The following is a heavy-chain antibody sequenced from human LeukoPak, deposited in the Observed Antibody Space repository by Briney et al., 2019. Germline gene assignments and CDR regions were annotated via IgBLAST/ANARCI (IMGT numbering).Heavy chain of an antibody. CDR2: ISAYNGNT. V-gene: IGHV1-18*01. CDR3: ARVRGSYYSSGSYYGVPYGYYMDV. CDR1: GYTFTSYG. J-gene: IGHJ6*03. D-gene: IGHD3-10*01. Sequence: ASVKVSCKASGYTFTSYGISWVRQAPGQGLEWMGWISAYNGNTNYAQKLQGRVTMTTDTSTSTAYMELRSLRSDDTAVYYCARVRGSYYSSGSYYGVPYGYYMDVWGKGTTVTVSS.